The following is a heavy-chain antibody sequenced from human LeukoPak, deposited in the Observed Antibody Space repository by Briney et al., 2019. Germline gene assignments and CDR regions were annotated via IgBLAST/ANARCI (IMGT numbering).Heavy chain of an antibody. CDR2: IYNGGNT. V-gene: IGHV3-66*01. CDR3: AKDSGYSGYALDY. D-gene: IGHD5-12*01. Sequence: GGSLRLSCAASGFSVSSNYMSWVRRAPGKGLEWISLIYNGGNTYYADSVKGRFSISRDNSKNRLYLQMHSLRAEDTAIYYCAKDSGYSGYALDYWGQGTLVTVFS. CDR1: GFSVSSNY. J-gene: IGHJ4*02.